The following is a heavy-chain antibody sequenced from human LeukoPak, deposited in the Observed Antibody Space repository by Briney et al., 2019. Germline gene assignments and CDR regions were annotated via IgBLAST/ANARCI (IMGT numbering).Heavy chain of an antibody. D-gene: IGHD3-10*01. J-gene: IGHJ5*02. CDR1: GGSISSSSYY. V-gene: IGHV4-39*07. CDR3: ARELRFGELFHNWFDP. CDR2: IYYSGST. Sequence: SETLSLTCTVSGGSISSSSYYWGWIRQPPGKGLEWIGSIYYSGSTYYNPSLKSRVTISVDTSKNQFSLKLSSVTAADTAVYYCARELRFGELFHNWFDPWGQGTLVTVSS.